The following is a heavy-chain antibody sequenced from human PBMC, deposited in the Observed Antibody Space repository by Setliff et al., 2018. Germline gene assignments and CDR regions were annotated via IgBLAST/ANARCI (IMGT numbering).Heavy chain of an antibody. V-gene: IGHV3-23*01. CDR1: GFTFSSYA. CDR2: ISGSGGTT. D-gene: IGHD4-4*01. CDR3: ARSTETFSGEDFYFFYYMDV. J-gene: IGHJ6*03. Sequence: GGSLRLSCAASGFTFSSYAMSWVRQAPGKGLEWVSVISGSGGTTYYADSVKGRFTISRDSSRNTVDLQMSSLRPEDTALYYCARSTETFSGEDFYFFYYMDVWGKGTTVTVSS.